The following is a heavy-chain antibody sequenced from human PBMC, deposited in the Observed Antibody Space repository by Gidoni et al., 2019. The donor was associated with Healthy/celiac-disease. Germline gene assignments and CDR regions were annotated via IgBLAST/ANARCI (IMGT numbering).Heavy chain of an antibody. Sequence: QVQLVQSGAEVKKPGASVKVFCKASGYPFTSYGISWVRQAPGQGLEWMGWLSAYNGNTNYAQKLQGRVTMTTDTSTSTAYMELRSLRSDDTAVYYCARVTYGITSANWYFDLWGRGTLVTVSS. J-gene: IGHJ2*01. CDR3: ARVTYGITSANWYFDL. CDR2: LSAYNGNT. V-gene: IGHV1-18*01. CDR1: GYPFTSYG. D-gene: IGHD3-16*01.